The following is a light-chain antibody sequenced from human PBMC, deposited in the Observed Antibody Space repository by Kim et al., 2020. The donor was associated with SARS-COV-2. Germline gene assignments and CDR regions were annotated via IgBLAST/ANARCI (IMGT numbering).Light chain of an antibody. Sequence: SSELTQDPAVSVALGQTVRITCQGDSLRHYYPSWYQQRPGQAPLLVIYSRDNRPSGIPDRFSGSSSGNTASLTITGAQAEDEAAYYCGSRDSTGDHSVFGSGTKVTVL. CDR1: SLRHYY. J-gene: IGLJ1*01. CDR3: GSRDSTGDHSV. CDR2: SRD. V-gene: IGLV3-19*01.